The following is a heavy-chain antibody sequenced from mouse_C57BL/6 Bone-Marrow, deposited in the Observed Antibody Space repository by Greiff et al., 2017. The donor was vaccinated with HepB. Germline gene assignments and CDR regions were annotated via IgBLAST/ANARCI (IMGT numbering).Heavy chain of an antibody. CDR3: ARKHYDYYAMDY. J-gene: IGHJ4*01. D-gene: IGHD1-1*02. CDR2: LWTGGGT. Sequence: VNVVESGPGLVAPSQSLSITCTVSGFSLTSYAISWVRQPPGKGLEWLGVLWTGGGTNYNSALKSRLSISKDNSKSQVFLKMNSLQTDDTARYYCARKHYDYYAMDYWGQGTSVTVSS. CDR1: GFSLTSYA. V-gene: IGHV2-9-1*01.